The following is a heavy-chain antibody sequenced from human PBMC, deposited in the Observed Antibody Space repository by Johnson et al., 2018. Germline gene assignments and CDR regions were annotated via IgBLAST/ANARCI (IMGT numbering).Heavy chain of an antibody. J-gene: IGHJ3*02. Sequence: QVQLVESGGGVVQPGRSLTLSCTASGFIFSTFAMHWVRQAPGTGLEWMAVLSYDGGNKYYADSVKGGFTITRDNVKNTLYLQMDSLRTEDTAVYYCSRDFLGVAGSAFDIWGQGTLVTVSS. CDR3: SRDFLGVAGSAFDI. CDR1: GFIFSTFA. D-gene: IGHD6-19*01. V-gene: IGHV3-30-3*01. CDR2: LSYDGGNK.